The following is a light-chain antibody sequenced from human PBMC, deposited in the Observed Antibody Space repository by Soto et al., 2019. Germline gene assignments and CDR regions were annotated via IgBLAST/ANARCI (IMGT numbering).Light chain of an antibody. CDR3: SSYTSSSTLV. Sequence: QSALTQPASVSGSPGQAITISCTGTSSDVGGYNFVSWYHQHPGKAPKVMIYEVSSRPSGVSNRFSGSKSGNTASLTISGLQTEDEADYYCSSYTSSSTLVFGGGTKLTVL. CDR1: SSDVGGYNF. CDR2: EVS. J-gene: IGLJ3*02. V-gene: IGLV2-14*01.